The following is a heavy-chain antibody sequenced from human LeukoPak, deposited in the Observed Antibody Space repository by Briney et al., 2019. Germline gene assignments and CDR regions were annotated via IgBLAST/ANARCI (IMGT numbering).Heavy chain of an antibody. CDR1: GFTFSTYG. Sequence: PGGSLRLSCAAPGFTFSTYGMHWVRQAPAKGLEWVAVIRYDGNNKFYADSVKGRFTFSRDKSRNTLSLQMNSLRAEDTAVYYCVKERGPFDAFDIWGQGTMVTVSS. V-gene: IGHV3-33*03. CDR3: VKERGPFDAFDI. J-gene: IGHJ3*02. CDR2: IRYDGNNK.